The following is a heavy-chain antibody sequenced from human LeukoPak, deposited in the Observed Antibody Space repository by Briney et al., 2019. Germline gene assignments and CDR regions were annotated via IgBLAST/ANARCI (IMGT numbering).Heavy chain of an antibody. Sequence: ASVKVSCKASGYTFTGYYMHWVRQAPGQGLEWMGWINPNSGGTNYAQKFQGRVTMTWDTSISTAYMELSRLTSDDTAVYYCVRGRSVAVAVWSPPIDYWGQGTLVTVSS. CDR1: GYTFTGYY. V-gene: IGHV1-2*02. J-gene: IGHJ4*02. D-gene: IGHD6-19*01. CDR2: INPNSGGT. CDR3: VRGRSVAVAVWSPPIDY.